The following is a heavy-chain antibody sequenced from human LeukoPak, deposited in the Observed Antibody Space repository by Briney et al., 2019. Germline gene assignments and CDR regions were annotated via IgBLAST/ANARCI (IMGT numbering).Heavy chain of an antibody. Sequence: GGSLRLSCAASGFTFSSYGIHWVRQAPGKGLEWVALISYDGRNKYYADSVKGRFTISRDSSKNTLYLQMNSLRTEDTAVYYCARGYGGNSGAFDIWGRGTMVTVSS. CDR3: ARGYGGNSGAFDI. J-gene: IGHJ3*02. V-gene: IGHV3-30*04. CDR1: GFTFSSYG. D-gene: IGHD4-23*01. CDR2: ISYDGRNK.